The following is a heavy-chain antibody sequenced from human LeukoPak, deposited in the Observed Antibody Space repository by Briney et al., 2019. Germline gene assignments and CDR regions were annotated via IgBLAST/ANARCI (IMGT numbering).Heavy chain of an antibody. J-gene: IGHJ5*02. CDR3: ARDLDCSGGSCYSDNWFDP. D-gene: IGHD2-15*01. V-gene: IGHV1-69*13. CDR1: GGTFSSYA. Sequence: SVKVSCKASGGTFSSYAISWVRQAPGQGLEWMGGIIPIFGTANYAQKFQGRVTITADESTSTAYMELSSLRSEDTAVYCCARDLDCSGGSCYSDNWFDPWGQGTLVTVSS. CDR2: IIPIFGTA.